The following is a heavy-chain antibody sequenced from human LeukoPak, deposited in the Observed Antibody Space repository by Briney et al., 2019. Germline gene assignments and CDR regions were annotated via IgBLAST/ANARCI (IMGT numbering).Heavy chain of an antibody. V-gene: IGHV6-1*01. Sequence: SQTLSLTCAISGDTVSSNTAAWNWIRQFPSRGLEWLGRTYYRSKWNTDYAASVQNRITINPDTSTNQFSLQLKSATPEDTAVYYCSRQCSTSTYYFGLDVWGQGTTVTVSS. D-gene: IGHD6-6*01. CDR3: SRQCSTSTYYFGLDV. J-gene: IGHJ6*02. CDR2: TYYRSKWNT. CDR1: GDTVSSNTAA.